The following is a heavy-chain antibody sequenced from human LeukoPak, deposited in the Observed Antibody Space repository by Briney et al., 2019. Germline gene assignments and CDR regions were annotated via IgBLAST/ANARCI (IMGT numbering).Heavy chain of an antibody. CDR3: ARELVVGPAEYFQH. J-gene: IGHJ1*01. Sequence: PGGSLRLSCEASGFTFSSSLMSWVRQTPGKGLEWVANIYPGGSEKYYLASVKGRFTISRVNAENSLYLQMKNLRAEDTAVYCCARELVVGPAEYFQHWGQGTLVTVSS. V-gene: IGHV3-7*01. CDR1: GFTFSSSL. D-gene: IGHD2-8*02. CDR2: IYPGGSEK.